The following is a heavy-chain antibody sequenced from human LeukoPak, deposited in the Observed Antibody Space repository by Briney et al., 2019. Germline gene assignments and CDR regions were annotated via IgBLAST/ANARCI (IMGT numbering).Heavy chain of an antibody. J-gene: IGHJ5*02. D-gene: IGHD6-19*01. V-gene: IGHV3-30*18. CDR2: ISYDGSNK. CDR1: GFTFSSYG. Sequence: GGSLRLSCAASGFTFSSYGMHWVRQAPGKGLEWVAVISYDGSNKYYADSVKGRFTISRDNSKNTLYLQMNSLRAEDTAVYYCAKDPRRQWLVPSWFDPWGQGTLVTVSS. CDR3: AKDPRRQWLVPSWFDP.